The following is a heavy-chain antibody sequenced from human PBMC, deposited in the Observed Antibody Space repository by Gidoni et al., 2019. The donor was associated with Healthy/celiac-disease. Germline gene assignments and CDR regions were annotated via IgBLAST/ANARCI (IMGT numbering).Heavy chain of an antibody. V-gene: IGHV1-24*01. CDR2: FDPGDGDS. CDR3: TTGPYCSGGSCYSPNVDY. J-gene: IGHJ4*02. CDR1: GYSLTDLS. Sequence: AQLVQSGAEVKKPGASVKVPCKVSGYSLTDLSIHWVRQAPGTGLEWMGGFDPGDGDSISAQRFQSRVTMTEDTSTDTAYMELNSLRSGDTAVYYCTTGPYCSGGSCYSPNVDYWGQGTLVTVSS. D-gene: IGHD2-15*01.